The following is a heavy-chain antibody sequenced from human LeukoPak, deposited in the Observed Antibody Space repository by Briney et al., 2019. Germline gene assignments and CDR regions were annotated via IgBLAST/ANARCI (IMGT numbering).Heavy chain of an antibody. CDR2: FDPEDGET. V-gene: IGHV1-24*01. Sequence: ASVKVSCKVSGYTLTELSMHWVRQAPGKGVEWMGGFDPEDGETIYAQKFQGRVTMTEDTSTDTAYMELSSLRSEDTAVYYCATGGITFGGVTNHWGQGTLVTVSS. D-gene: IGHD3-16*01. J-gene: IGHJ4*02. CDR1: GYTLTELS. CDR3: ATGGITFGGVTNH.